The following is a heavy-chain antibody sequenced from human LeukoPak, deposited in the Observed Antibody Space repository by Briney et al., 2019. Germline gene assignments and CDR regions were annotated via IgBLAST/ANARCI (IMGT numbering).Heavy chain of an antibody. CDR1: GFTFDDYA. CDR2: ISWNSGGI. CDR3: AKGGSSGYSLDY. D-gene: IGHD3-22*01. Sequence: GGSLRLSCAASGFTFDDYAMHWVRQAPGKGLEWVSGISWNSGGIGYADSVKGRFTISRDNAKNSLYLQMNSLRAEDTALYYCAKGGSSGYSLDYWGQGTLVTVSS. V-gene: IGHV3-9*01. J-gene: IGHJ4*02.